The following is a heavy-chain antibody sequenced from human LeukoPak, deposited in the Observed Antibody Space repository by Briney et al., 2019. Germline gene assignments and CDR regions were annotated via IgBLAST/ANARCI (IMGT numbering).Heavy chain of an antibody. CDR3: AREYPGIAVAGNEGWFDP. Sequence: GASVKVSCKASGYTFTGYYMHWVRQAPGQGLEWMGWINPNSGGTNYAQKFQGRVTMTRDTSISTAYMGLSRLRSDDTAVYYCAREYPGIAVAGNEGWFDPWGQGTLVTVSS. J-gene: IGHJ5*02. CDR2: INPNSGGT. D-gene: IGHD6-19*01. CDR1: GYTFTGYY. V-gene: IGHV1-2*02.